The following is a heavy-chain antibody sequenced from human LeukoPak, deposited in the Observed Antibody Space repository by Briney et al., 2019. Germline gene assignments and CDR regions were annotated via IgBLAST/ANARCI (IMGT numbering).Heavy chain of an antibody. Sequence: GESLKISCAASGFTFSSYAMSWVRQAPGKGLEWVSAISGSGGGTYYADSVKGRFTISRDNSKNTLYLQMNSLRAEDTAVYYCAKDRGYYDSSGYCFDYWGQGTLVTVSS. CDR3: AKDRGYYDSSGYCFDY. D-gene: IGHD3-22*01. J-gene: IGHJ4*02. CDR2: ISGSGGGT. CDR1: GFTFSSYA. V-gene: IGHV3-23*01.